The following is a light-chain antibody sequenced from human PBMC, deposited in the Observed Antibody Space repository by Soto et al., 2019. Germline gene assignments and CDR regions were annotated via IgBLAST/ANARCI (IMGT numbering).Light chain of an antibody. V-gene: IGKV3-11*01. CDR3: QQPNNWPLT. CDR1: QSVNSY. J-gene: IGKJ4*01. Sequence: EIVLTQSPATLSLSPGERATLSCRASQSVNSYLAWYQQKPGQAPRLLIFDASNRATGIPARFSGSGSGTDFTLTISSLEPEDFAVYYCQQPNNWPLTLGGGTRVDSK. CDR2: DAS.